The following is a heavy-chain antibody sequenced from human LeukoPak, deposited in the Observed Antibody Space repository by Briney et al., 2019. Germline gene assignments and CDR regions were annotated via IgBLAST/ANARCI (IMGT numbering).Heavy chain of an antibody. CDR2: IYYSGST. J-gene: IGHJ5*02. D-gene: IGHD3-3*01. CDR1: GGSISSSSYY. CDR3: ARATTSSYDFWSGYYGVSNWFDP. V-gene: IGHV4-39*07. Sequence: PSETLSLTCTVSGGSISSSSYYWGWIRQPPGKGLEWIGSIYYSGSTYYNPSLKSRVTISVDTSKNQFSLKLSSVTAADTAVYYCARATTSSYDFWSGYYGVSNWFDPWGQGTLVTVSS.